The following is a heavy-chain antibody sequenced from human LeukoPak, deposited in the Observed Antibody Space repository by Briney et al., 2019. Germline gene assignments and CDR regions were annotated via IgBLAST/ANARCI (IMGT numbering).Heavy chain of an antibody. D-gene: IGHD6-19*01. V-gene: IGHV3-23*01. CDR1: RFTFSSYA. CDR3: AKGAQAAVAGTLDY. Sequence: GGSLRLSCAASRFTFSSYAMNWVRQAPGQGLEWVSAISGSGGGIYYADSVRGRFTISRDNSKNTLYLQMNSLRADDTAVYYCAKGAQAAVAGTLDYWGQGTLVTVSS. J-gene: IGHJ4*02. CDR2: ISGSGGGI.